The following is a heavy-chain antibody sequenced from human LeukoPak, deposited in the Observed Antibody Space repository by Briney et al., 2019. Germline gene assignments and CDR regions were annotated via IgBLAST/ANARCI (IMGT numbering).Heavy chain of an antibody. Sequence: PSETLSLTCTVSGGSISSYYWSWIRQPPGKGLEWIGYIYYSGSTNYNPSLKSRVTISVDTPKNQFSLKLSSVTATDPAVYYGARAGCSSGWSSFDYWGQGTLVTVSS. CDR1: GGSISSYY. J-gene: IGHJ4*02. V-gene: IGHV4-59*01. CDR3: ARAGCSSGWSSFDY. CDR2: IYYSGST. D-gene: IGHD6-19*01.